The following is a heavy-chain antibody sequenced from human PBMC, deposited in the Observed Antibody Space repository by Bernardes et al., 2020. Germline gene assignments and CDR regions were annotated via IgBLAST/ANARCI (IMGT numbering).Heavy chain of an antibody. CDR2: ISWNSDNI. D-gene: IGHD1-26*01. V-gene: IGHV3-9*01. CDR3: AKDNSGSYYAGAIDY. Sequence: GWSLRLSCAASGFTFDDYAMHWVRQAPGKGLEWVSGISWNSDNIGYADSVKGRFTISRDNAKNSLYLQMNSLRAEDTALYYCAKDNSGSYYAGAIDYWGQGTLVTVSS. J-gene: IGHJ4*02. CDR1: GFTFDDYA.